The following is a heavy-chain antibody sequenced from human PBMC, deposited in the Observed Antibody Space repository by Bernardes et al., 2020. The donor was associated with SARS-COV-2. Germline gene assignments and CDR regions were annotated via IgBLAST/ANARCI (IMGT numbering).Heavy chain of an antibody. Sequence: ASVKVSCKISGYTLTALPMHWVRQTPGKGLEWMGNFDPKDGETLYAQKFQGRVTLTEDTSADTAYMELSSLRSGDTAVYYCATGDIALPAFDMAVWGQGTTVIVSS. D-gene: IGHD2-2*01. CDR3: ATGDIALPAFDMAV. CDR2: FDPKDGET. J-gene: IGHJ6*02. CDR1: GYTLTALP. V-gene: IGHV1-24*01.